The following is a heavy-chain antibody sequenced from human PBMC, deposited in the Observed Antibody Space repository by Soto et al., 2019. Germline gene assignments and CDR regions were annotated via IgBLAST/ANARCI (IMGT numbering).Heavy chain of an antibody. J-gene: IGHJ4*02. V-gene: IGHV4-34*01. D-gene: IGHD5-12*01. CDR2: INHSGST. CDR1: GGSFSGYY. Sequence: PSETLSLTCAVYGGSFSGYYLSWIRQPPGKGLEWIGEINHSGSTNYNPSLKSRVTISVDTSKNQFSLKLSSVTAADTAVYYCARWLQLYYFDYWGQGTLVTVSS. CDR3: ARWLQLYYFDY.